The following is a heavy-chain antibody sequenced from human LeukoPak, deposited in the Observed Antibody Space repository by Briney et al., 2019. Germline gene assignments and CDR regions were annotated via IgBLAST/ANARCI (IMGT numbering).Heavy chain of an antibody. CDR1: GFSVSSNY. CDR2: IYSGGRT. J-gene: IGHJ4*02. V-gene: IGHV3-53*01. CDR3: ARGDRAAAAFDS. Sequence: PGGSSRLSCAASGFSVSSNYMNWVRQAPGKGLDWVSVIYSGGRTYYTDSVKGRFTISRDNSKNTLYLQMNSLRAEDTAVYYCARGDRAAAAFDSWGQGTLVTVSS. D-gene: IGHD6-13*01.